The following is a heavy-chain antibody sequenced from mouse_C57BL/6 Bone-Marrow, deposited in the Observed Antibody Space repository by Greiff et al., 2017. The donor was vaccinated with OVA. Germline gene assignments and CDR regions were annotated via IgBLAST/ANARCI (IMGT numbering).Heavy chain of an antibody. V-gene: IGHV14-1*01. CDR1: GFNITDYY. CDR3: TLIYYGNYYAMDY. D-gene: IGHD2-1*01. Sequence: EVQLQQSGAELVRPGASVKLSCTASGFNITDYYMHWVKQRPEQGLEWIGRIDPEDGDTEYAPKFQGKATMTADTSSNTAYLQLSSLTSEDTAVYYCTLIYYGNYYAMDYWGQGTSVTVSS. CDR2: IDPEDGDT. J-gene: IGHJ4*01.